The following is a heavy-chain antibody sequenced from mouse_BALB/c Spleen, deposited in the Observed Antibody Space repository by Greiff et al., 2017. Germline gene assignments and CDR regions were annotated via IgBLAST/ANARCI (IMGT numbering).Heavy chain of an antibody. CDR1: GYTFSSYW. D-gene: IGHD2-4*01. J-gene: IGHJ2*01. CDR3: ARSGDYHYFDY. V-gene: IGHV1-9*01. Sequence: QVQLQQSGAELMKPGASVKISCKATGYTFSSYWIEWVKQRPGHGLEWIGEILPGSGSTNYNEKFKGKATFTADTSSNTAYMQLSSLTSEDSAVYYCARSGDYHYFDYWGQGTTLTVSS. CDR2: ILPGSGST.